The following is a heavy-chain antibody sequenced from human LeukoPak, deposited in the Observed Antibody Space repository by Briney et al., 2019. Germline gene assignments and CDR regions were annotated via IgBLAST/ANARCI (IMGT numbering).Heavy chain of an antibody. D-gene: IGHD6-19*01. J-gene: IGHJ4*02. Sequence: GGSLRLSCAASGFTFSDYYMSWIRQAPGKGLEWVAVISYDGSNEYYADSVKGRFTISRDNSKNTLYLQMNSLRAEDTAVYYCAQGGFSSGWFGYWGQGTLVTVSS. CDR2: ISYDGSNE. CDR3: AQGGFSSGWFGY. V-gene: IGHV3-30*18. CDR1: GFTFSDYY.